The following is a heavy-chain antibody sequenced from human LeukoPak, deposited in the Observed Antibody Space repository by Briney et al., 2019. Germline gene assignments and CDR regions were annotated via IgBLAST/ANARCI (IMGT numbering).Heavy chain of an antibody. V-gene: IGHV1-69*04. D-gene: IGHD3-22*01. Sequence: SVKVSCKASGGTFSSYAISWVRQAPGQGLEWMGRIIPILGIANYAQKFQGRVTITADKSTSTAYMELSSLRSEDTAVYYCARTTMIVVVRMDVWGQGTTVTVSS. J-gene: IGHJ6*02. CDR3: ARTTMIVVVRMDV. CDR1: GGTFSSYA. CDR2: IIPILGIA.